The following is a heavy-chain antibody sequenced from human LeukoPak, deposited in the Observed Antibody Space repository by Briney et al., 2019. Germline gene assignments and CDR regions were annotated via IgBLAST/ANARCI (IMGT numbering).Heavy chain of an antibody. D-gene: IGHD6-19*01. V-gene: IGHV3-33*01. J-gene: IGHJ6*02. CDR1: GFTFSSYG. Sequence: AGGSLRLSCAASGFTFSSYGMHWVRQAPGKGLEWVAVIWYDGSNKYYADSVKGRFTISRDNSKNTLYLQMNSLKTEDTAVYYCTTSSGWYGGSYYYYGMDVWGQGTTVTVSS. CDR2: IWYDGSNK. CDR3: TTSSGWYGGSYYYYGMDV.